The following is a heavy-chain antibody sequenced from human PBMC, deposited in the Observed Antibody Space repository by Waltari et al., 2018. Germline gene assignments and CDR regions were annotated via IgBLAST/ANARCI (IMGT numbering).Heavy chain of an antibody. V-gene: IGHV6-1*01. J-gene: IGHJ5*02. CDR1: GDSVSSNSAA. CDR2: TYYRSKWYN. D-gene: IGHD5-12*01. CDR3: ARDQEMATQQGFDP. Sequence: QVQLQQAGPGLVQPSQTLPLTCAISGDSVSSNSAAWNWIRQSPSRGLEWLGRTYYRSKWYNDYAVSVKSRITINPDTSKNQFSLQLNSVTPEDTAVYYCARDQEMATQQGFDPWGQGTLVTVSS.